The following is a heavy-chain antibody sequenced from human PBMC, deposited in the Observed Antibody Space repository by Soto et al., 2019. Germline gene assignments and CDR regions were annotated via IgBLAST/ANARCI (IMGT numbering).Heavy chain of an antibody. CDR2: IIPIFGTA. CDR1: GGTFSSYA. V-gene: IGHV1-69*13. Sequence: ASVKVSCKASGGTFSSYAISWVRQAPGQGLEWMGGIIPIFGTANYAQKFQGRVTITADESTSTAYMELSGLRSEDTAVYYCARGLFVDTAMVPFDYWGQGTLVTVSS. D-gene: IGHD5-18*01. J-gene: IGHJ4*02. CDR3: ARGLFVDTAMVPFDY.